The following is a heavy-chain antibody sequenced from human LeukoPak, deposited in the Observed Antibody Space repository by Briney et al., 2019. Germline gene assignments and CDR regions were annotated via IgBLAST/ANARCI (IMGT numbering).Heavy chain of an antibody. CDR1: GYTYTSYY. J-gene: IGHJ5*02. V-gene: IGHV1-46*01. Sequence: ASVKVSCKASGYTYTSYYMHWVRQAPGQGLEWMGIINPSGGSTSYAQKFQGRVTMTRDMSTSTAYMELRSLRSDDTAVYYCARAAYPSWFDPWGQGTLVTVSS. D-gene: IGHD2-21*01. CDR3: ARAAYPSWFDP. CDR2: INPSGGST.